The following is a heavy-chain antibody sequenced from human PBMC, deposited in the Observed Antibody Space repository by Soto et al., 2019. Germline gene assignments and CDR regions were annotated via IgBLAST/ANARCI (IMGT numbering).Heavy chain of an antibody. CDR2: ISGSGGST. CDR1: GFTFSSYA. J-gene: IGHJ3*02. V-gene: IGHV3-23*01. D-gene: IGHD7-27*01. CDR3: EKSRSTESNSHAFDI. Sequence: GGSLRLSCAASGFTFSSYAMSWVRQAPGKGLEWVSAISGSGGSTYYADSVKGRFTISRDNSKNKLYLQMNSLRAEDTAVYYSEKSRSTESNSHAFDIWGQGTMVTVSS.